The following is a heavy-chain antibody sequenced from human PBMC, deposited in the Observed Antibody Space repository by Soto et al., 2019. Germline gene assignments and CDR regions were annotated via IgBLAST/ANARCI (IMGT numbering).Heavy chain of an antibody. V-gene: IGHV4-39*01. CDR3: ARHAGYYSIGGKSDGGDY. Sequence: QLQLQESGPGLVKPSETLSLACTVSGGSISSNSYYWDWIRQPPGKGLEWIGSMYFSGATYHNPSLMSLVTTPVHPSKNQFSLHQSSVTAAATAVYYCARHAGYYSIGGKSDGGDYWGQGTLVTVSS. CDR2: MYFSGAT. D-gene: IGHD3-3*01. J-gene: IGHJ4*02. CDR1: GGSISSNSYY.